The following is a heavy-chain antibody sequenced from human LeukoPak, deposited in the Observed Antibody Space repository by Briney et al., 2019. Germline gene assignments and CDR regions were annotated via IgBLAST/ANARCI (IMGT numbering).Heavy chain of an antibody. J-gene: IGHJ4*02. D-gene: IGHD1/OR15-1a*01. Sequence: GGSLRLSCAASGFTFSGSWMTWVRQAPGKGLEWVAHIKEDGSDKYYVDSVTGRFTISRDNTKNSLYLQMSSLRAEDTAVYYCATWNSDWEFAYWGQGTLVSASS. CDR1: GFTFSGSW. CDR2: IKEDGSDK. CDR3: ATWNSDWEFAY. V-gene: IGHV3-7*05.